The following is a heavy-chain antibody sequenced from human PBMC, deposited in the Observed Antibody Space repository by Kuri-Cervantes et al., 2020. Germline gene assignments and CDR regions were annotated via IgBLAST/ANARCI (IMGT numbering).Heavy chain of an antibody. V-gene: IGHV3-15*07. CDR3: TTAGSSWHY. CDR2: IKSNTEGGTT. D-gene: IGHD6-13*01. J-gene: IGHJ4*02. CDR1: GCTFSNAW. Sequence: GGSLRLSCAASGCTFSNAWRSWVRQAPGKGLMWVGRIKSNTEGGTTDYAATVKGRFTISRDDSQNTLYLQMDSLKTEDTAGYYCTTAGSSWHYWGQGTLVTVSS.